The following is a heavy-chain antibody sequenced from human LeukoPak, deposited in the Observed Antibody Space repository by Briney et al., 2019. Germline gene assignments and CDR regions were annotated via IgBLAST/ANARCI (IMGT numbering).Heavy chain of an antibody. D-gene: IGHD2-15*01. CDR1: GFTFSSYS. V-gene: IGHV3-21*01. Sequence: GGSLRLSCAASGFTFSSYSMNWVRQAPGKGLEWVSSISSSSSYIYYADSVKGRFTISRDNAENSLYLQMNSLRAEDTAVYYCAREFGYCSGGSCYSFGYYFDYWGQGTLVTVSS. J-gene: IGHJ4*02. CDR3: AREFGYCSGGSCYSFGYYFDY. CDR2: ISSSSSYI.